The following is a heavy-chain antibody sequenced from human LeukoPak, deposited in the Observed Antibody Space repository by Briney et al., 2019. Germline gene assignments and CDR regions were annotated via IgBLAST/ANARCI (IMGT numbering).Heavy chain of an antibody. J-gene: IGHJ4*02. CDR3: ARGTLSD. V-gene: IGHV1-46*01. Sequence: SVKVSCKASGYSFTTYYIHWVRHAPAQGPEWMGIINHSDGSTSYAQKFQDRVTNTRDTSTSTVYMELSSLRSEDTAVYYCARGTLSDWGQGTLVTVSS. D-gene: IGHD3-16*01. CDR1: GYSFTTYY. CDR2: INHSDGST.